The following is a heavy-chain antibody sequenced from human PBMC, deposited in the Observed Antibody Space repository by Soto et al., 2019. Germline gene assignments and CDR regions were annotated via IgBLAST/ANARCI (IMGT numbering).Heavy chain of an antibody. V-gene: IGHV3-11*01. Sequence: GGSLRLSCAASGFTFSDYYMSWIRQAPGKGLEWVSYISSSASTIYYADSVKGRFTISRDNAKNSLYLQMDSLRAEDTAVYYCARVRYYDSGSSINWFDPWGQGTLVPVSS. J-gene: IGHJ5*02. D-gene: IGHD3-10*01. CDR1: GFTFSDYY. CDR3: ARVRYYDSGSSINWFDP. CDR2: ISSSASTI.